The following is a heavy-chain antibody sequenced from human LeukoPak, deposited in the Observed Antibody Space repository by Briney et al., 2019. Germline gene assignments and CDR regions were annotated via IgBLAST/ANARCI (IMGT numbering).Heavy chain of an antibody. V-gene: IGHV4-39*01. D-gene: IGHD6-13*01. CDR1: DGSISSSSYY. J-gene: IGHJ6*02. CDR3: ASESSSWPLGYYYGMDV. Sequence: SETLSLTCTDSDGSISSSSYYWGWIRQPPGKGLEWIGSIYYSGSTYYNPSLKSRVTISVDTSKNQFSLKLSSVTAADTAVYYCASESSSWPLGYYYGMDVWGQGTTVTVSS. CDR2: IYYSGST.